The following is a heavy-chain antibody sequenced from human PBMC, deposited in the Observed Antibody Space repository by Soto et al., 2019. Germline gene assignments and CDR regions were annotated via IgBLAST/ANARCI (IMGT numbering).Heavy chain of an antibody. Sequence: EVQLLESGGGLVQPGGSLRLSCAASGFTFSSYAMSWVRQAPGKGLEWVSAISGSGGSTYYADSVKGRFTISRDNSKNTLYLQMNSLRAEDTAVYHCAKSKDIVLMVYAMFDYWGQGTLVTVSS. CDR2: ISGSGGST. CDR1: GFTFSSYA. CDR3: AKSKDIVLMVYAMFDY. J-gene: IGHJ4*02. V-gene: IGHV3-23*01. D-gene: IGHD2-8*01.